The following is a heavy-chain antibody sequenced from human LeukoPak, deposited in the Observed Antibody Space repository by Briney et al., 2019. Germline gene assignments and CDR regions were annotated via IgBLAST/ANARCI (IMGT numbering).Heavy chain of an antibody. CDR3: ARGRIGYCTNGVCYTAHAFDY. V-gene: IGHV3-30-3*01. CDR1: GFTFSSYA. CDR2: ISYDGSNK. Sequence: GRSLRLSCAASGFTFSSYAMRWVRQAPGKGLEWVAVISYDGSNKYYADSVKGRFTISRDNSKNTLYLQMNSLRAEDTAVYYCARGRIGYCTNGVCYTAHAFDYWGQGTLVTVSS. J-gene: IGHJ4*02. D-gene: IGHD2-8*01.